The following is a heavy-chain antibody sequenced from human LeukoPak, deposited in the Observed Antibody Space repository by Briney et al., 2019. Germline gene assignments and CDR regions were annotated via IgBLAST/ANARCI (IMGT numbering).Heavy chain of an antibody. Sequence: SVKVSCKASGGTFSSYAISWVRQAPGQGLEWMGGIIPIFGTANYAQKFQGRVTITADESTSTAYMELSSLRSEDTAVYYCARERRVVGANYYYYGMDVWGRGTTVTVSS. CDR2: IIPIFGTA. V-gene: IGHV1-69*13. CDR3: ARERRVVGANYYYYGMDV. J-gene: IGHJ6*02. D-gene: IGHD1-26*01. CDR1: GGTFSSYA.